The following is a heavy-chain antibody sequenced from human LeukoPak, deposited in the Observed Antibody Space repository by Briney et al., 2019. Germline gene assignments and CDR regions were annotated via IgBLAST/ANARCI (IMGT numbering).Heavy chain of an antibody. D-gene: IGHD6-25*01. CDR3: AKRRLATPVFDP. Sequence: GGSLRLSCAASGFTFSSYSMTWVRQAPGKGLEWVSAISGSGGSTYYADSVKGRFTISRDNSKNTLYLQMNSLRAEDTAVYYCAKRRLATPVFDPWGQGTLVTVSS. J-gene: IGHJ5*02. CDR2: ISGSGGST. CDR1: GFTFSSYS. V-gene: IGHV3-23*01.